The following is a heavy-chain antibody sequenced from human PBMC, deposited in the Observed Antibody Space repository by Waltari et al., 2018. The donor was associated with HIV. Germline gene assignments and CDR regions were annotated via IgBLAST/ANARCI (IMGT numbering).Heavy chain of an antibody. V-gene: IGHV1-69*12. J-gene: IGHJ5*02. D-gene: IGHD3-3*01. CDR3: ARLGRSRFLEWIPFDP. CDR1: GGTFSSYA. CDR2: IIPISGTT. Sequence: QVQLVQSGAEVKKPGSSVKVSCKASGGTFSSYAIRWVRQAPGQGLEWMGVIIPISGTTNYAQKFQGRVTITADESTSTANMELNSLKSEDTAVYYCARLGRSRFLEWIPFDPWGQGTLVTVSS.